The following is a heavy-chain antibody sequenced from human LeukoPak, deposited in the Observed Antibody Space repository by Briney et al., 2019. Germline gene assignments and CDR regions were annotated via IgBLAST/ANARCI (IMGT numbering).Heavy chain of an antibody. D-gene: IGHD4-23*01. CDR1: GFTFDDYA. J-gene: IGHJ4*02. CDR2: ISWNSGSI. CDR3: AKEGGNGGYFDY. Sequence: GRSLRLSCAASGFTFDDYAMHWARQAPGKGLEWVSGISWNSGSIGYADSVKGRFTISRDNAKNSLYLQMNSLRAEDMALYYCAKEGGNGGYFDYWGQGTLVTVSS. V-gene: IGHV3-9*03.